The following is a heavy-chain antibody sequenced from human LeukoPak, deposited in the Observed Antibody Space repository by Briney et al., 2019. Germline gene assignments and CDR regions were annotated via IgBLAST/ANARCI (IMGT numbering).Heavy chain of an antibody. CDR3: ARDLGYCSGGTCYVGYCDY. Sequence: GGSLRLSCAASGFTVSSNYMNWVRQAPGKGLEWVSIIYSDGSTYYADSVKGRFTISRGNSENILYLQMNNLRAEDTAVYYCARDLGYCSGGTCYVGYCDYWGQGTLVTVSS. CDR1: GFTVSSNY. J-gene: IGHJ4*02. D-gene: IGHD2-15*01. V-gene: IGHV3-66*01. CDR2: IYSDGST.